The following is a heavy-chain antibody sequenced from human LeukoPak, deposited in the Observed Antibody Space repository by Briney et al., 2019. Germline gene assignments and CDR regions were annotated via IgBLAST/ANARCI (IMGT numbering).Heavy chain of an antibody. D-gene: IGHD3-10*01. CDR1: GFTFSSYA. J-gene: IGHJ4*02. V-gene: IGHV3-30-3*02. CDR2: ISYDGSNK. Sequence: PGGPLRLSCAASGFTFSSYAMHWVRQAPGRGLEWVAVISYDGSNKYYADSVKGRFTISRDNSKNTLYLQMNSLRAGDTAVYYCAKKSPGTYYAPPDYWGQGTLVTVSS. CDR3: AKKSPGTYYAPPDY.